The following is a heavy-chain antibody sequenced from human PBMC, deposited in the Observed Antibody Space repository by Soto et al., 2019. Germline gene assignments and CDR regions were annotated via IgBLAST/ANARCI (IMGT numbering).Heavy chain of an antibody. D-gene: IGHD3-10*01. CDR3: AGAVLLWFGELSSQHWFDP. CDR1: GGSISSGGYY. V-gene: IGHV4-31*03. Sequence: SETLSLTCTVSGGSISSGGYYWSWIRQHPGKGLEWIGYIYYSGSTYYNPSLKSRVTISVDTSKNQFSLKLRSVTAADTAVYYCAGAVLLWFGELSSQHWFDPWGQGTLDTVSS. J-gene: IGHJ5*02. CDR2: IYYSGST.